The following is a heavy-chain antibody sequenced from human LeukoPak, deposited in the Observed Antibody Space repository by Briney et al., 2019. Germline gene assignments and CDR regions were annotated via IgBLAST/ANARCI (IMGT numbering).Heavy chain of an antibody. J-gene: IGHJ4*02. V-gene: IGHV3-21*01. D-gene: IGHD1-26*01. Sequence: PGGSLRLSCVASGFTFNNYAMSWVRQAPGKALEWVSSISGSSYHIYYADSVKGRFTISRDNANNLLYLQMNSLRAEDTAVYYCASGTIVGARGADNWGQGTLVTVSS. CDR1: GFTFNNYA. CDR2: ISGSSYHI. CDR3: ASGTIVGARGADN.